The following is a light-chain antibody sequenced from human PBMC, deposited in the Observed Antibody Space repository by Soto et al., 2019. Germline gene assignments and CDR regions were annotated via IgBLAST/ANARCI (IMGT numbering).Light chain of an antibody. CDR3: QHYYSTPFT. V-gene: IGKV4-1*01. CDR1: QSVLYSSNNKNY. J-gene: IGKJ3*01. CDR2: WAS. Sequence: DIVMTQSADSLAVSLGEGATINCKSSQSVLYSSNNKNYLAWYQQKPGQPPKLLIYWASTRESGVPDRFSGSGSGTDFTLTISSLQAEDVAVYYCQHYYSTPFTSGPGTKVDIK.